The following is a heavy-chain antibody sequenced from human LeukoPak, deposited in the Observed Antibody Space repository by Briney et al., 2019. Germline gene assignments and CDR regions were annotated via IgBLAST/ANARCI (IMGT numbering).Heavy chain of an antibody. CDR3: ARAHDSNYYYYGMDV. Sequence: GGSLRLSCAAFGFTVSSNYMSWVRQAPGKGLEWVSIIYSGGATYYADSVKGRFTISRDSSKNTLYLQMHSLRAEDTAVYYCARAHDSNYYYYGMDVWGQGTTVTVSS. J-gene: IGHJ6*02. CDR2: IYSGGAT. D-gene: IGHD2-21*02. V-gene: IGHV3-53*01. CDR1: GFTVSSNY.